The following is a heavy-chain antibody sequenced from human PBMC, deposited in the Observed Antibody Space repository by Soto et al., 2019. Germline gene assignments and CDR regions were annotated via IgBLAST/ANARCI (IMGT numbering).Heavy chain of an antibody. D-gene: IGHD6-19*01. CDR3: ARDLGIAVAGLFQD. J-gene: IGHJ1*01. V-gene: IGHV1-18*01. CDR2: ISTYNGNT. Sequence: QVQLVQSGAEVQQPGASIKVSCKASGYMFTSYGINWVRQAPGQGPEWMGWISTYNGNTNYAQKHQGRVTMTTDTSTHTAYMELKTLRSDDTAVYYCARDLGIAVAGLFQDWGQGTLVFVSS. CDR1: GYMFTSYG.